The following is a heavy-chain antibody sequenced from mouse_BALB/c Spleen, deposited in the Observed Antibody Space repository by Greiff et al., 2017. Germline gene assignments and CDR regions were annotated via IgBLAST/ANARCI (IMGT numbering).Heavy chain of an antibody. J-gene: IGHJ3*01. CDR2: ISSGSSTI. CDR3: ARDGSFAY. CDR1: GFTFSSFG. Sequence: EVNVVESGGGLVQPGGSRKLSCAASGFTFSSFGMHWVRQAPEKGLEWVAYISSGSSTIYYADTVKGRFTISRDNPKNTLFLQMTSLRSEDTAMYYCARDGSFAYWGQGTLVTVSA. V-gene: IGHV5-17*02. D-gene: IGHD2-3*01.